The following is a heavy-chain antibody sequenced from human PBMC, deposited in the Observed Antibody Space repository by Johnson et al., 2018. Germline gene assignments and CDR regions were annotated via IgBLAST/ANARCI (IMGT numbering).Heavy chain of an antibody. CDR1: GFTFRDYA. D-gene: IGHD5-24*01. J-gene: IGHJ3*01. V-gene: IGHV3-30*01. Sequence: VQLVQSGGGVVQPGRSLRLSCSASGFTFRDYAFHWVRQAPGKGLEWVAIISYDGSIKSNADSVEGRFTISRDNAKNTLFLQMNSLRREDTAVYYCARGVKMATHGGDVFDLWGQGTMVTVSS. CDR2: ISYDGSIK. CDR3: ARGVKMATHGGDVFDL.